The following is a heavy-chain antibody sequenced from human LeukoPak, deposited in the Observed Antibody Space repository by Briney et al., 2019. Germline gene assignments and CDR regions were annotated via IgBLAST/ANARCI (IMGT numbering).Heavy chain of an antibody. CDR2: IYYSGST. CDR1: GGSISSGDYY. Sequence: PSQTLSLTCTVSGGSISSGDYYWSWIRQPPGKGLEWIGYIYYSGSTYYNPSLKSRVTISVDTSKNQFSLKLSSVTAADTAVYYCARDGGYCSGGSCTASLLNYWGQGTLVTVS. J-gene: IGHJ4*02. D-gene: IGHD2-15*01. V-gene: IGHV4-30-4*08. CDR3: ARDGGYCSGGSCTASLLNY.